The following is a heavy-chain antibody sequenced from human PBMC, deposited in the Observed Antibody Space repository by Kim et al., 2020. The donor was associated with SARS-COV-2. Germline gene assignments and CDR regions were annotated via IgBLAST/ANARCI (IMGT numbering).Heavy chain of an antibody. V-gene: IGHV3-30*02. CDR2: K. CDR3: ANLPSGSFLLSG. J-gene: IGHJ4*02. Sequence: KYDAASVKGRFTISRDNSENTLYLQMNSLRAEDTAVYYCANLPSGSFLLSGWGQGTLVTVSS. D-gene: IGHD1-26*01.